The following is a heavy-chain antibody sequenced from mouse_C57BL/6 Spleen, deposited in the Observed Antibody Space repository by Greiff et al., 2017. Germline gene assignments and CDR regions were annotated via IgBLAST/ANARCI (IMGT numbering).Heavy chain of an antibody. CDR2: IYPSDSET. J-gene: IGHJ3*01. CDR3: ARGGDYDYDRAY. CDR1: GYTFTSYW. Sequence: QVQLQQSGAELVRPGSSVKLSCKASGYTFTSYWMDWVKQRPGQGLEWIGNIYPSDSETHYNQKFKDKATLTVDKSSSTAYMQLSSLTSEDSAVYYCARGGDYDYDRAYWGQGTLVTVSA. D-gene: IGHD2-4*01. V-gene: IGHV1-61*01.